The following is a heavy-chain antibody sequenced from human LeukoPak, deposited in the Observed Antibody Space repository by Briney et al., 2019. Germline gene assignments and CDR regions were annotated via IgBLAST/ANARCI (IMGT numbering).Heavy chain of an antibody. V-gene: IGHV1-18*01. CDR1: GYSLSIYG. J-gene: IGHJ4*02. CDR2: ISASDGTT. Sequence: ASVTVSCKASGYSLSIYGITWARQAPAQGLEYLGWISASDGTTNYAQKVQDRVTMTTDTSTSTAYLELRSLRSEDTAVYYCARCGAAVTTHFSHWGQGTLVTVSS. CDR3: ARCGAAVTTHFSH. D-gene: IGHD4-17*01.